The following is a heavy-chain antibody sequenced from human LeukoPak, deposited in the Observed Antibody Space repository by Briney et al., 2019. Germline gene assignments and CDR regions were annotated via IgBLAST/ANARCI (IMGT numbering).Heavy chain of an antibody. CDR3: ATHLKPYDLNVVVPAAPPGFDY. J-gene: IGHJ4*02. V-gene: IGHV1-69*05. CDR1: GGTFSSYA. CDR2: IIPIFGTA. Sequence: ASVKVSCKASGGTFSSYAISWVRQAPGQGLEWMGGIIPIFGTANYAQKFQGRVTITTDESTSTAYMELSSLRSEDTAVYYCATHLKPYDLNVVVPAAPPGFDYWGQGTLVTVFS. D-gene: IGHD2-2*01.